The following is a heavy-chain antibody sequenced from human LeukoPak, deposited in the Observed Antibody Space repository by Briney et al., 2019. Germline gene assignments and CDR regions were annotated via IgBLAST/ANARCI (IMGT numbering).Heavy chain of an antibody. CDR2: ISAYNGNT. CDR1: GYTFTSYG. J-gene: IGHJ5*02. Sequence: GASVKVSCKASGYTFTSYGISWVRQAPGQGLEWMGWISAYNGNTNYAQKLQGRVTMTRDTSTSTVYLELNSLRFEDTAVYYCARGLGSGSYYGSWGQGTLVTVSS. CDR3: ARGLGSGSYYGS. D-gene: IGHD3-10*01. V-gene: IGHV1-18*04.